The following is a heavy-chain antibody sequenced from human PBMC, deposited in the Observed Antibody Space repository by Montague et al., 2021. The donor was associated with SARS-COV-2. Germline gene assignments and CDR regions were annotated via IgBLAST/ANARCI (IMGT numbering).Heavy chain of an antibody. J-gene: IGHJ3*02. CDR1: GDSINNSRYY. V-gene: IGHV4-39*01. Sequence: SETLSLTCSVSGDSINNSRYYWGWIRQPPGKGLEWIGTIYYSGSAYYNPSLKSLVTTSVDTSKDQFSLKLNSVIATDTAVYYCARLESTRGVIIRGAFHIWGQGTKVTVSS. D-gene: IGHD3-10*01. CDR2: IYYSGSA. CDR3: ARLESTRGVIIRGAFHI.